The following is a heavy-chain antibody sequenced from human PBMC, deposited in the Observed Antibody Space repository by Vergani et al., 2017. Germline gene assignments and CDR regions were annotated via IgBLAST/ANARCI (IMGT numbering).Heavy chain of an antibody. CDR2: IWYDGSNK. J-gene: IGHJ4*02. CDR3: AKDFFYYDSSGVFDY. V-gene: IGHV3-33*06. D-gene: IGHD3-22*01. CDR1: GFTFSSYG. Sequence: QVQLVESGGGVVQPRRSLRLSCAASGFTFSSYGMHWVRQAPGKGLEWVAVIWYDGSNKYYADSVKGRFTISRDNSKNTLYLQMNSLRAEDTAVYYCAKDFFYYDSSGVFDYWGQGTLVTVSS.